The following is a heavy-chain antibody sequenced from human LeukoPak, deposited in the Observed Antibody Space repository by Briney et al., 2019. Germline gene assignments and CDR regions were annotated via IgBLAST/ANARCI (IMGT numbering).Heavy chain of an antibody. D-gene: IGHD5-12*01. J-gene: IGHJ6*03. CDR1: GGSINSGGHY. CDR3: ARGYSGYDKKDYYHYYYMDV. CDR2: IYYGASA. Sequence: SETLSLTCTVSGGSINSGGHYWTWIRQPPGKGLEWIGYIYYGASAYYNPSLKSRVTISADRPKNQFSLKLTSVTAADTAVYYCARGYSGYDKKDYYHYYYMDVWGKGTAVTVSS. V-gene: IGHV4-30-2*01.